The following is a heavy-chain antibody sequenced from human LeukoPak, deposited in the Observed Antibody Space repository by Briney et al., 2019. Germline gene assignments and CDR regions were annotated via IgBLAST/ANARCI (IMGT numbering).Heavy chain of an antibody. CDR2: IRSKPNNYAT. Sequence: GGSLRLSCAASGFTFSGSAMHWVRQASGKGLEWVGRIRSKPNNYATAYAASVKGRFTTSRDDSRNTAYLQMNSLKTEDTAMYFCASEQTYYYSMDVWGQGTTVTVSS. J-gene: IGHJ6*02. CDR3: ASEQTYYYSMDV. D-gene: IGHD1/OR15-1a*01. CDR1: GFTFSGSA. V-gene: IGHV3-73*01.